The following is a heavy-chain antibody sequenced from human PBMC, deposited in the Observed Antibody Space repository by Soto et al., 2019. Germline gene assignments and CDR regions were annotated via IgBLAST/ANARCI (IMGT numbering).Heavy chain of an antibody. V-gene: IGHV3-48*01. J-gene: IGHJ5*02. CDR2: ISSSSSTI. D-gene: IGHD6-13*01. CDR3: ARHPERIAQIGWFDP. CDR1: GFTFRSYS. Sequence: PGGSLRLSCAASGFTFRSYSMNWVRQAPGKGLDWVSYISSSSSTIYYADSVKGRFTISRDNAKNSLYLQMNSLRAEDTAVYYCARHPERIAQIGWFDPWGQGTLVTVSS.